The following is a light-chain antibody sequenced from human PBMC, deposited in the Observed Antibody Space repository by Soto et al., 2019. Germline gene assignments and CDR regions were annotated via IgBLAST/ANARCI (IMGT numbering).Light chain of an antibody. CDR3: VSYTTSASYV. CDR1: SSDVGNYIF. Sequence: QSVLAQPASVSLPPGQSITISCTGTSSDVGNYIFVSWYRQHPGKAPKLMIYDINNRPSGVSNRFSGSKSGNTASLTISGLQAEDEADYYCVSYTTSASYVFGTGTKVTVL. CDR2: DIN. V-gene: IGLV2-14*01. J-gene: IGLJ1*01.